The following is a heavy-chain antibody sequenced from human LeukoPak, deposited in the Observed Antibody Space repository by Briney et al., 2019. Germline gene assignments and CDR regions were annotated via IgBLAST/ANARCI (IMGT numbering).Heavy chain of an antibody. CDR2: INHSGST. CDR1: GGSFSGCY. J-gene: IGHJ6*02. V-gene: IGHV4-34*01. Sequence: SETLSLTCAVYGGSFSGCYWSWIRQPPGKGLEWIGEINHSGSTNYNPSLKSRVTISVDTSKNQFSLKLSSVTAADTAVYYCARGPGITRSSGYSPLYYYGMDVWGQGTTVTVSS. D-gene: IGHD3-22*01. CDR3: ARGPGITRSSGYSPLYYYGMDV.